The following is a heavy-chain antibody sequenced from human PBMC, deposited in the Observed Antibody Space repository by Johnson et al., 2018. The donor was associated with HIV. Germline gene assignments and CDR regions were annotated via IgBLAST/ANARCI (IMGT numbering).Heavy chain of an antibody. Sequence: QVHLVESGGGLVQPGGSLRLSCAASRFTFNSYAMHWVRQASGKGLEWVAVISYDGSNKYYADSVKGRFTISRDNSKNTLFLQMNSLRAEDTAVYYCARSGFSGSYQGAYDIWGQGTMVTVSS. CDR3: ARSGFSGSYQGAYDI. V-gene: IGHV3-30*14. J-gene: IGHJ3*02. CDR1: RFTFNSYA. D-gene: IGHD1-26*01. CDR2: ISYDGSNK.